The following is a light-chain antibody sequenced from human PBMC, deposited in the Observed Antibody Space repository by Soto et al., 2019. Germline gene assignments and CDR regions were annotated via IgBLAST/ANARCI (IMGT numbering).Light chain of an antibody. CDR2: GNN. CDR1: SSNIGAGRD. J-gene: IGLJ1*01. Sequence: QLVLTQPPSVSGAPGQRVTVSCTGSSSNIGAGRDVHWYQQVPGTAPKLLIYGNNNRPSGVPDRFSGSKSGTSVSLAITGLQAEDEADYYCQSYDNSLSAYVFGTGTKLTVL. V-gene: IGLV1-40*01. CDR3: QSYDNSLSAYV.